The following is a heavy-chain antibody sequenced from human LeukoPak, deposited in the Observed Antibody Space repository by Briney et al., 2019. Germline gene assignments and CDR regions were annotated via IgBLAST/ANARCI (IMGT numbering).Heavy chain of an antibody. CDR1: GLAFTTSG. Sequence: GGSLRLSCAASGLAFTTSGMNWVRQTPGKGLEWLSFISSSSNAIYYGDSVRGRFTISRDNAKNSLYLQMNSLRAEDTAIYFCARGRDHAFDIWGQGTRVTVSS. J-gene: IGHJ3*02. CDR3: ARGRDHAFDI. V-gene: IGHV3-48*01. CDR2: ISSSSNAI.